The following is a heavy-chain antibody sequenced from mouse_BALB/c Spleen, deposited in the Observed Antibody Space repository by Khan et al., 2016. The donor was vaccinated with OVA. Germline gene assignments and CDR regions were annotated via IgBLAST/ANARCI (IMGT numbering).Heavy chain of an antibody. Sequence: VQLQQPGIELVRPGASVKLSCKASGYTFTNYWINWVKQRPGQGLEWIGNINPSDRYTNYKQKYKDKATLTVEKSSSTASMQLSCPTSEDSAVYSCTRAGVDGSSFAYWGQGTLVTVSA. CDR2: INPSDRYT. J-gene: IGHJ3*01. CDR3: TRAGVDGSSFAY. CDR1: GYTFTNYW. V-gene: IGHV1-69*02. D-gene: IGHD2-3*01.